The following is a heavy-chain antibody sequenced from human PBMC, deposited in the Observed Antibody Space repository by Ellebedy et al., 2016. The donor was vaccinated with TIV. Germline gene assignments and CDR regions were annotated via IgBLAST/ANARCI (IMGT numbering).Heavy chain of an antibody. D-gene: IGHD6-6*01. Sequence: SETLSLXCTVSGGSVSSGNYYWSWIRQPPGKGLEWIGYVYYTGSTYYNPSLKSRVTISVDTSKNQFSLELSSVTAADTAVYHCARIAARYYGMDVWGQGTTVTVSS. CDR2: VYYTGST. J-gene: IGHJ6*02. CDR3: ARIAARYYGMDV. V-gene: IGHV4-61*01. CDR1: GGSVSSGNYY.